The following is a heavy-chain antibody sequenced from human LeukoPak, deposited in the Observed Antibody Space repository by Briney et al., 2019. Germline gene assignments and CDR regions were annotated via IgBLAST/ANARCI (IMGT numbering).Heavy chain of an antibody. Sequence: GGSLRLSCAASGFTFSSYAMSWVRQAPGEVLGWVSAISGSGGSTYYADSVKGQFTISRDNSKNTLYLQMNSLRAEDTAVYYCAKDQNTAMVPGIDYWGQGTLVTVSS. CDR3: AKDQNTAMVPGIDY. V-gene: IGHV3-23*01. J-gene: IGHJ4*02. CDR1: GFTFSSYA. D-gene: IGHD5-18*01. CDR2: ISGSGGST.